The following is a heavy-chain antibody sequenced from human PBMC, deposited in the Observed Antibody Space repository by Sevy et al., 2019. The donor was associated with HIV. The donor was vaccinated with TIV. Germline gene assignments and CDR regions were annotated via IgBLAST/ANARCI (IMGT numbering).Heavy chain of an antibody. D-gene: IGHD2-15*01. CDR3: ARDRRHCSGGSCYHYYYYGMDV. CDR2: IIPIFGTA. V-gene: IGHV1-69*13. CDR1: GGTFSSYA. Sequence: ASVKVSCKASGGTFSSYAISWVRQAPGQGLEWMGGIIPIFGTANYAQKFQGRVTITADESTSTAYMELSGLRSEDTAVYYCARDRRHCSGGSCYHYYYYGMDVWGQGTTVTVSS. J-gene: IGHJ6*02.